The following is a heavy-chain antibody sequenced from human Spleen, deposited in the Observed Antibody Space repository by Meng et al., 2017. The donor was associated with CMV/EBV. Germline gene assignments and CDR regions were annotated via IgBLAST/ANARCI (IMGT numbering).Heavy chain of an antibody. CDR3: ARGAAAYP. D-gene: IGHD6-25*01. V-gene: IGHV4-31*03. J-gene: IGHJ5*02. Sequence: SLTCSVSGGSISSDGYFWSWIRQRPGEGLEWIGYLHYSGSTSYNPSLKSRVTISADTSKNQFSLKLTSVTAADTGVYYCARGAAAYPWGQGTLVTVSS. CDR2: LHYSGST. CDR1: GGSISSDGYF.